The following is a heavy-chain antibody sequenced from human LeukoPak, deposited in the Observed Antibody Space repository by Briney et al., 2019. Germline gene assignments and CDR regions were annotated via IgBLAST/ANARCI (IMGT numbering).Heavy chain of an antibody. CDR2: ISSSSSNI. V-gene: IGHV3-48*01. CDR1: GFSFSSYS. CDR3: ARIAGDDY. Sequence: GGSLRLSCAAIGFSFSSYSLNWVRQAQGKGLEWVSFISSSSSNIYYADSVKGRFIISRVNAQNSLYLQLNSLSAEDTAVYYCARIAGDDYWGQGTLVTVSS. D-gene: IGHD7-27*01. J-gene: IGHJ4*02.